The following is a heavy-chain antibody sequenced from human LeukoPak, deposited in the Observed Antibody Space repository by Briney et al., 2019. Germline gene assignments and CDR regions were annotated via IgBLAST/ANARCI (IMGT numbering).Heavy chain of an antibody. CDR3: ARRIAAAGSKFDP. CDR1: SGSIISNNDY. D-gene: IGHD6-13*01. J-gene: IGHJ5*02. Sequence: PSETLSLTCSVSSGSIISNNDYWGWIRQPPGKGLEWIATIHYSGSTYYNPSLKSRVTISVDTSKNQFSLKLSSVTAADTAVYYCARRIAAAGSKFDPWGQGTLVTVSS. V-gene: IGHV4-39*01. CDR2: IHYSGST.